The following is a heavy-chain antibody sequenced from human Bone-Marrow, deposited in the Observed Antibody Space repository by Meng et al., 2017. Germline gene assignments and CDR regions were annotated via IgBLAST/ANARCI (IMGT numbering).Heavy chain of an antibody. D-gene: IGHD3-22*01. CDR3: ARDLTVVVIALGY. CDR1: GYIFTNYY. V-gene: IGHV1-46*01. J-gene: IGHJ4*02. Sequence: ASVKVSCKASGYIFTNYYMPWVRQAPGQGLEWMGIINPSGGSTTYAQKFQGRLSMTRDMSTGTIYMELSSLTSEDTAVYYCARDLTVVVIALGYWGQGTLVTVSS. CDR2: INPSGGST.